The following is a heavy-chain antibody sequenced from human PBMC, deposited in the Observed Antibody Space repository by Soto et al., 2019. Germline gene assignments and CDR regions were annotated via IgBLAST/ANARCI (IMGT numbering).Heavy chain of an antibody. CDR3: ARPSSYSSSLQFDY. Sequence: GVSLRLSFAACGFTFSSYSMNWVRQAPGKGLEWVSSISSSSSYIYYADSVKGRFTISRDNAKDSLYLQMNSLRAEDTAVYYCARPSSYSSSLQFDYWGQGTLVTVSS. CDR2: ISSSSSYI. V-gene: IGHV3-21*01. D-gene: IGHD6-6*01. J-gene: IGHJ4*02. CDR1: GFTFSSYS.